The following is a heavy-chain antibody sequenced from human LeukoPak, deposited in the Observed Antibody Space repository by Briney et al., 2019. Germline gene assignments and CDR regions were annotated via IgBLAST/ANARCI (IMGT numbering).Heavy chain of an antibody. CDR1: VYTFSRFG. Sequence: ASVRVSCKTSVYTFSRFGISWVRQAPGQGLEWMGWISGYDGNTNYPQRLQGRVTIATDTSTSTAYMESRNLRSDDTAVYYCARESSNGWFDPWGQGTLVTVSS. D-gene: IGHD2-8*01. V-gene: IGHV1-18*01. CDR3: ARESSNGWFDP. CDR2: ISGYDGNT. J-gene: IGHJ5*02.